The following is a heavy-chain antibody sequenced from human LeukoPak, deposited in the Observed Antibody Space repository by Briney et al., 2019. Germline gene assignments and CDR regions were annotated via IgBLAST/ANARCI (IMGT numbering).Heavy chain of an antibody. V-gene: IGHV3-33*01. J-gene: IGHJ6*02. CDR2: IWYDGSTK. D-gene: IGHD3-3*01. Sequence: GGSLRLSCAASGFTFSSYGMHWVRQAPGKGLEWVAVIWYDGSTKYYADPVKGRFTISRDNSKTTLYLQMHSLRAEDTAVYYCARDWCGAPGPGYGMDVWGQGTTVTVSS. CDR3: ARDWCGAPGPGYGMDV. CDR1: GFTFSSYG.